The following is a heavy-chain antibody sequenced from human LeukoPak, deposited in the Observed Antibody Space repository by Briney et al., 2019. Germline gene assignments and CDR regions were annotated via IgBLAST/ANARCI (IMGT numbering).Heavy chain of an antibody. J-gene: IGHJ4*02. D-gene: IGHD5-24*01. CDR3: ARVRWLQLKDYFDY. Sequence: PGGSLRLSCAASGFTFSSYSMNWVRQAPGKGLEWVSSISTSSIYIYYADSVKGRFTISRGNAKKSLYLQMNSLRVEDTAVYYCARVRWLQLKDYFDYWGQGTLVTVSS. CDR2: ISTSSIYI. V-gene: IGHV3-21*01. CDR1: GFTFSSYS.